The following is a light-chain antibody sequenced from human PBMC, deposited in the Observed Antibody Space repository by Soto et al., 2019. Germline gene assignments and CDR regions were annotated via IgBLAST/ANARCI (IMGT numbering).Light chain of an antibody. CDR2: AAS. CDR1: QDISTS. CDR3: QQANSFPRT. V-gene: IGKV1-12*01. J-gene: IGKJ4*01. Sequence: DIQMTQSPSSLSASVGDRFTITCQASQDISTSLNWYQQKPGRAPKLLIYAASTLQSGVPSRFSGSGSGTDFTLTIRSLQPEDFATYYCQQANSFPRTFGGGTKVDIK.